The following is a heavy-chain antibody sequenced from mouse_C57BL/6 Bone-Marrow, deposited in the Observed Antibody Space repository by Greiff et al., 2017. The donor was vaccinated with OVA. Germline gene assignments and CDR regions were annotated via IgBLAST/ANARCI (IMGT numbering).Heavy chain of an antibody. J-gene: IGHJ3*01. Sequence: VQLQESGPELVKPGASVKLSCKASGYTFTSYDINWVKQRPGPGLAWIGWIYPRDGSTKYNEKFKGKATLTVDTSSSTAYMELHSLTSEDSAVYFCARHYDYDEGWDWGQGTLVTVSA. CDR1: GYTFTSYD. CDR3: ARHYDYDEGWD. V-gene: IGHV1-85*01. CDR2: IYPRDGST. D-gene: IGHD2-4*01.